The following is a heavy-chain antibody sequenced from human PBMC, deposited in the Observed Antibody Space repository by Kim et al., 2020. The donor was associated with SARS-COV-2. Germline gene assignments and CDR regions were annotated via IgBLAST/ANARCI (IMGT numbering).Heavy chain of an antibody. Sequence: AQKFQGRVTITADESTSTAYMELSSLRSEDTAVYYCARTGLAAAEDWFDPWGQGTLVTVSS. V-gene: IGHV1-69*01. J-gene: IGHJ5*02. D-gene: IGHD6-13*01. CDR3: ARTGLAAAEDWFDP.